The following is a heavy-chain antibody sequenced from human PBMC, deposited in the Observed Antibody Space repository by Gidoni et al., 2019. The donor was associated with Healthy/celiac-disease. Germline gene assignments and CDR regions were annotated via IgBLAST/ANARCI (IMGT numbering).Heavy chain of an antibody. Sequence: QVQLQESGPGLVKPSETLSLTCTASGGSISSYYWSWIRQPPGKGLEWIGYIYYSGSTNYNPSLKSRVTISVDTSKNQFSPKLSSVTAADTAVYYCARGWRWLQTPFDYWGQGTLVTVSS. CDR3: ARGWRWLQTPFDY. CDR1: GGSISSYY. D-gene: IGHD2-21*01. CDR2: IYYSGST. J-gene: IGHJ4*02. V-gene: IGHV4-59*01.